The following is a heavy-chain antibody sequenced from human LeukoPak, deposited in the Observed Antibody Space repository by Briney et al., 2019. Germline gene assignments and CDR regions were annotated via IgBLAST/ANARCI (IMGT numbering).Heavy chain of an antibody. CDR2: ISSSGSTI. D-gene: IGHD3-16*02. Sequence: GGSLRLSCAASGFTFSSYEMNWVRQAPGKGLEWVSYISSSGSTIYYADSVKGRFTISRDNANNSLYLQMNNLSAEDTAVYYCARDSSDGGTSSYRQSDYWGQGTLVTVSS. V-gene: IGHV3-48*03. CDR3: ARDSSDGGTSSYRQSDY. J-gene: IGHJ4*02. CDR1: GFTFSSYE.